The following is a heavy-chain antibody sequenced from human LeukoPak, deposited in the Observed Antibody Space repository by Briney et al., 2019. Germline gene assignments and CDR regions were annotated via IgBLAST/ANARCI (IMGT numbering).Heavy chain of an antibody. D-gene: IGHD6-13*01. CDR3: ARSRYSSSSYGMDV. Sequence: GSLRLSCAASGFTFSSYSMNWVRQAPGKGLEWVSSISSSSSYIYYADSVKGRFTISRDNVKNSLYLQMNSLRAEDTAVYYCARSRYSSSSYGMDVWGQGTTVTVSS. CDR1: GFTFSSYS. J-gene: IGHJ6*02. V-gene: IGHV3-21*01. CDR2: ISSSSSYI.